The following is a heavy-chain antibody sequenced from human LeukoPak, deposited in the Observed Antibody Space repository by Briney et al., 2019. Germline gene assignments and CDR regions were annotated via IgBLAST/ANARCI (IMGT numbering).Heavy chain of an antibody. CDR3: ARGEYYDYVWGSYRKEYYFDY. V-gene: IGHV4-34*01. J-gene: IGHJ4*02. Sequence: SETLSLTCAVYGGSFSGYYWSWIRQPPGKGLEWIGEINHSGSTNYNPSLKSRVTISVDTSKNQFSLKLSSVTAADTAVYYCARGEYYDYVWGSYRKEYYFDYWGQGTLVTVSS. D-gene: IGHD3-16*02. CDR1: GGSFSGYY. CDR2: INHSGST.